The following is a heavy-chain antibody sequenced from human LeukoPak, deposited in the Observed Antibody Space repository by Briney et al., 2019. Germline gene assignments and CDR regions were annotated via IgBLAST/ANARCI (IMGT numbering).Heavy chain of an antibody. CDR2: IWYDGSNK. V-gene: IGHV3-33*06. Sequence: GGSLRLSCAASGFTFSSYGMHWVRQAPGKGLEWVAVIWYDGSNKYYADSVKGRFTISRDNSKNTLYLQMNSLRAEDTAVYYCAKDACSGGSCCLDYWGQGTLVTVSS. D-gene: IGHD2-15*01. CDR1: GFTFSSYG. J-gene: IGHJ4*02. CDR3: AKDACSGGSCCLDY.